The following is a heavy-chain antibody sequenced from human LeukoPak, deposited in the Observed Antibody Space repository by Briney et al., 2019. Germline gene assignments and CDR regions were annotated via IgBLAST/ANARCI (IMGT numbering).Heavy chain of an antibody. CDR3: ARGAYSSYYFDY. CDR1: GFTFSSYE. J-gene: IGHJ4*02. V-gene: IGHV3-48*03. Sequence: GGPLRLSCAASGFTFSSYEMNWVRQAPGKGLEWVSYISSSGSTIYYADSVKGRFTISRDNAKNSLYLQMNSLRAEDTAVYYCARGAYSSYYFDYWGQGTLVTVSS. D-gene: IGHD6-13*01. CDR2: ISSSGSTI.